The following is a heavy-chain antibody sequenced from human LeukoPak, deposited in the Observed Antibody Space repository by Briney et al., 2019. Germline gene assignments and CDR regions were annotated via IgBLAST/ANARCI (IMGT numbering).Heavy chain of an antibody. CDR2: INHSGST. CDR1: GGSFSDYY. D-gene: IGHD3-22*01. Sequence: PSETLSLTCAVYGGSFSDYYWTWIRQPPGKALDCIGEINHSGSTNYNPSLRSRDSISVDASKNQFSLTVSSVTAADTAVYYCARSKASGYIEEYWYFDLWGRGALVTVSS. J-gene: IGHJ2*01. CDR3: ARSKASGYIEEYWYFDL. V-gene: IGHV4-34*01.